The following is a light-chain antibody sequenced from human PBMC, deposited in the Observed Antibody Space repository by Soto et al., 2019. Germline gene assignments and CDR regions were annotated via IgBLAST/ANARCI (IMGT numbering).Light chain of an antibody. V-gene: IGLV2-14*03. CDR3: SSYTSSSSYV. Sequence: QSALTQPPSASGSPGQSVTISCTGTSSDVGEHYYVSWYQKHPGKAPKLIIYEVSNRPSGVSNRFSGSKSGNTASLTISGLQAEDEADYYCSSYTSSSSYVFGTGTKVTVL. J-gene: IGLJ1*01. CDR1: SSDVGEHYY. CDR2: EVS.